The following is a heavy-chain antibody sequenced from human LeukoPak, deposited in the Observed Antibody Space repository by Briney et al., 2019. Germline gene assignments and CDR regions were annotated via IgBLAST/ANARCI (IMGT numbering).Heavy chain of an antibody. CDR1: GFTFSSYS. CDR2: ISSCSSYI. J-gene: IGHJ3*02. V-gene: IGHV3-21*01. Sequence: GGSLRLSCAASGFTFSSYSMNWVRQAPGKGLEWVSSISSCSSYIYYADSVKGGFTISRDNAKNSLYLQMNSTRAEDTAVYNCARATIMGSAHYYDSSGYYVDAFDIWGQGTMVTVSS. CDR3: ARATIMGSAHYYDSSGYYVDAFDI. D-gene: IGHD3-22*01.